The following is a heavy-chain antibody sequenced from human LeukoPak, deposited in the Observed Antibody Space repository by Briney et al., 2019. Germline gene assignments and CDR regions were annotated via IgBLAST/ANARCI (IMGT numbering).Heavy chain of an antibody. CDR1: GFTFSSYE. Sequence: PGGSLSLSCAASGFTFSSYEIHWVRQAPGKGLEWVSYISTSGSIINYADSVKGRFTISRDNAKNSLYLQMNSLTAEDTALYYCARGRIYFDYWGQGTLVTVSS. CDR3: ARGRIYFDY. V-gene: IGHV3-48*03. CDR2: ISTSGSII. J-gene: IGHJ4*02.